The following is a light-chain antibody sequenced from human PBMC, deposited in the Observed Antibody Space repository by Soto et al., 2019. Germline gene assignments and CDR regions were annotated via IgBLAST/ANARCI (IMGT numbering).Light chain of an antibody. CDR3: QQHKNWPLT. CDR2: DAS. J-gene: IGKJ4*01. V-gene: IGKV3-15*01. Sequence: EIVMTQSPATLSVSPGETATLSCRASQSITDNLAWYQQKPGQAPRLLIYDASTRATGIPARFSGSGSGTEFTLTISSLQSEDFAVYHCQQHKNWPLTFGGWTKVEIK. CDR1: QSITDN.